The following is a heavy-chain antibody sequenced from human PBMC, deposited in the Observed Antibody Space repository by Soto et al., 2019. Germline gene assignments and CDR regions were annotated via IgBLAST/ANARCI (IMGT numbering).Heavy chain of an antibody. CDR2: IKSKTHGGTT. CDR3: TQARYSSSWYPFDY. Sequence: GGSLRLSCAASDFTFSNAWINWVRQAPGKGLEWVGRIKSKTHGGTTDFAAPVKGRFAISRDDSKNMVYLQMKSLKTENKAKYYCTQARYSSSWYPFDYWGQGTLVTVSS. V-gene: IGHV3-15*07. D-gene: IGHD6-13*01. CDR1: DFTFSNAW. J-gene: IGHJ4*02.